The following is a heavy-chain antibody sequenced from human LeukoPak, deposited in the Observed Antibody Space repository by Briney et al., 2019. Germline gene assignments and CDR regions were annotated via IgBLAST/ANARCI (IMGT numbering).Heavy chain of an antibody. CDR2: IYYSGST. J-gene: IGHJ6*02. Sequence: PSQTLSLTCTVSGGSISSGGYYWSWIRQHPGKGLEWIGYIYYSGSTYYNPSLKSRVTISVDTSKNQFSLKLSSVTAADTAVYYCARAPSTLYHYYGMDVWGQGTTVTVSS. CDR1: GGSISSGGYY. V-gene: IGHV4-31*03. CDR3: ARAPSTLYHYYGMDV.